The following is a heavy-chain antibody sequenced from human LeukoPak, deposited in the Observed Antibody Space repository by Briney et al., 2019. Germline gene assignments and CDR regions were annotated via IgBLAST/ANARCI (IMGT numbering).Heavy chain of an antibody. CDR1: GYTFTSYD. D-gene: IGHD2-2*03. J-gene: IGHJ3*02. Sequence: GASVKVSCKASGYTFTSYDINWVRQATGQGLEWRGWMNPNSGNTGYAQKFQGRVTMTRNTSISTAYMELSSLRSEDTAVYYCARVLNPLDSDAFDIWGQGTMVTVSS. CDR3: ARVLNPLDSDAFDI. V-gene: IGHV1-8*01. CDR2: MNPNSGNT.